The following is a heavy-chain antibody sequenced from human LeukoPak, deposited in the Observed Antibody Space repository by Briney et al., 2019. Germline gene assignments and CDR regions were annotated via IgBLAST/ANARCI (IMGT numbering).Heavy chain of an antibody. D-gene: IGHD3-10*01. CDR2: IVVGSGNT. CDR1: GFTFTSSA. J-gene: IGHJ6*04. CDR3: AADRLLWFGELPIHGMDV. V-gene: IGHV1-58*01. Sequence: ASVKVSCKASGFTFTSSAVQWVRQARGQRLEWIGWIVVGSGNTNYAQKFQERVTITRDMSTSTAYMELSSLRSEDTAVYYCAADRLLWFGELPIHGMDVWGKGPRSPSPQ.